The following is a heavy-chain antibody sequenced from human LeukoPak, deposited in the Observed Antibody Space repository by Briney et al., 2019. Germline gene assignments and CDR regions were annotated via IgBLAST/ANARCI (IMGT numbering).Heavy chain of an antibody. Sequence: GGSLRLSCVASGFTFSSYWMSWVRQAPGKGLEWVANIKQDGSEKYYVDSMEGRFTISRDNAKNSLYLQMNSLRAEDTAVYYCARDGSESTGYYYALWGQGTLVTVSS. D-gene: IGHD3-22*01. CDR1: GFTFSSYW. CDR2: IKQDGSEK. CDR3: ARDGSESTGYYYAL. J-gene: IGHJ4*02. V-gene: IGHV3-7*01.